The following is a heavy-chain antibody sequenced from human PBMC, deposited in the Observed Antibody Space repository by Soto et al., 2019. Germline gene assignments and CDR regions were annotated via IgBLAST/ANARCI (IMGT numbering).Heavy chain of an antibody. V-gene: IGHV4-39*01. CDR3: AARQGGSYNWFDP. J-gene: IGHJ5*02. CDR2: LYYSGNT. CDR1: GGSISRSSYS. D-gene: IGHD2-15*01. Sequence: SETLSLTCTVSGGSISRSSYSWAWIRQPPGKGLEWIGTLYYSGNTYYNPSLKSRVTISVDTSKNQFSLKLSSVTAADTAVYYCAARQGGSYNWFDPWGQGTLVTVSS.